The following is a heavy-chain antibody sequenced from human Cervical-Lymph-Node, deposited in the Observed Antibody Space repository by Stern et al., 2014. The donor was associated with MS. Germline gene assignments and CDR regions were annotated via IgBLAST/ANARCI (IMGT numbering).Heavy chain of an antibody. D-gene: IGHD5-18*01. CDR1: GFTFSSYA. CDR2: ISYDGSNK. CDR3: ARGSGYSYVDY. Sequence: VQLVESGGGVVQPGRSLRLSCAASGFTFSSYAMHWVRQAPGKGLEWVAVISYDGSNKYYADSVKGRFPISRDNSKNTLYLQMNSLRAEDTAVYYCARGSGYSYVDYWGQGTLVTVSS. V-gene: IGHV3-30*04. J-gene: IGHJ4*02.